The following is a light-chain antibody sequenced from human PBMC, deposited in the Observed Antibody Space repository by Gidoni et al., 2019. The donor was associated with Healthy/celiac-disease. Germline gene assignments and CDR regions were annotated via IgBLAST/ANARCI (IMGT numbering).Light chain of an antibody. CDR1: QSVSSN. CDR3: QQYNNWPYT. J-gene: IGKJ2*01. V-gene: IGKV3-15*01. Sequence: IVLTQSPATRSVSPVESATLSCRASQSVSSNLAWYQQKPGQAPRLLIYGASTRATGIPARFSGSGSGTEFTLTISSLQSEDFAVYYCQQYNNWPYTFGQGTKLEIK. CDR2: GAS.